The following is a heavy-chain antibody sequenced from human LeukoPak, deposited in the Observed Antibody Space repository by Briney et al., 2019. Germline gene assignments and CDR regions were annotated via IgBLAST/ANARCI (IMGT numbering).Heavy chain of an antibody. V-gene: IGHV4-34*01. D-gene: IGHD2-21*01. J-gene: IGHJ6*03. CDR2: INHSGST. Sequence: SETLSLTCAVYGGSFSGYYWSWIRQPPGKGLEWIGEINHSGSTNYNPSLKSRVTISVDTSKNQFSLKLSSVTAADTAVYYCARIAGVHYYYYYYMDVWGKGTTVTVSS. CDR1: GGSFSGYY. CDR3: ARIAGVHYYYYYYMDV.